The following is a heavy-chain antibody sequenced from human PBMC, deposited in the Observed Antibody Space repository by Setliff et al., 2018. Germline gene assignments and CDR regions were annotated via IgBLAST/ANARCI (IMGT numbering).Heavy chain of an antibody. D-gene: IGHD6-13*01. V-gene: IGHV5-51*01. J-gene: IGHJ4*02. CDR1: GYTFTNYW. CDR3: ARGIAAAGTVYFDY. Sequence: GESLKISCPSSGYTFTNYWIGWVRQMHGKGLGWMGLIYPGDSATRYSPYFQGQVTISADKSISTAYLQWTSQKASDTAMYYCARGIAAAGTVYFDYWDQGSLVTVSS. CDR2: IYPGDSAT.